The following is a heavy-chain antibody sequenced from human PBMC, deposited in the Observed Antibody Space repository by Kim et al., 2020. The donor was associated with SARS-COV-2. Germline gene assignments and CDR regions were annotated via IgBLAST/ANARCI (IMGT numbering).Heavy chain of an antibody. V-gene: IGHV4-39*01. D-gene: IGHD3-3*01. CDR3: ARHASGGYDFWSGTDYTMDV. CDR2: IFYTGST. Sequence: SETLSLTCSVSGGSISSSSYYWGWIRQSPGKGLEWIGSIFYTGSTYYKPSLKSRVTISVDTSKSQFSLKVSPVTAADTAVYYCARHASGGYDFWSGTDYTMDVWGQGTTVTVSS. J-gene: IGHJ6*02. CDR1: GGSISSSSYY.